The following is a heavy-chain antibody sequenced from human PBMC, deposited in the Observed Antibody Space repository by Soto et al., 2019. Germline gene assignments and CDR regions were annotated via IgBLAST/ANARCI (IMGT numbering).Heavy chain of an antibody. Sequence: ASVKGSCKASGYTFFSYAISWVRQARGQGLEWMGWISGYNGHTNYAQNFQGRLTLTTDPPTSTAYMELRSLRSDDTAVDYCARHHGPMTADNWFDPWGQGTQVTVSS. J-gene: IGHJ5*02. D-gene: IGHD3-22*01. CDR1: GYTFFSYA. V-gene: IGHV1-18*01. CDR2: ISGYNGHT. CDR3: ARHHGPMTADNWFDP.